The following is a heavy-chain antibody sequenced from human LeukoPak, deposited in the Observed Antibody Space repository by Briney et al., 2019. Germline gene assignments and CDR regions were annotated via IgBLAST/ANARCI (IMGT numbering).Heavy chain of an antibody. Sequence: ASVTVSCKASGYTFTGYYMHWVRQAPGQGLEWMGRINPNSGGTNYAQKFQGRVTMTRDTSISTAYMELSRLRSDDTAVYYCARPPQYCSGGSCSWFDPWGQGTLVTVSS. CDR2: INPNSGGT. V-gene: IGHV1-2*06. CDR1: GYTFTGYY. J-gene: IGHJ5*02. CDR3: ARPPQYCSGGSCSWFDP. D-gene: IGHD2-15*01.